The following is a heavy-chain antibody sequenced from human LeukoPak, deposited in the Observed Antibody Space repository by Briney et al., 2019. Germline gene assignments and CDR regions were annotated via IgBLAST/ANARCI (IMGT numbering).Heavy chain of an antibody. CDR3: AKGQRALLLYFGESLDY. D-gene: IGHD3-10*01. V-gene: IGHV3-21*01. CDR2: ISSSSSYI. Sequence: GGSLRLSCAASGFTFSSYSMNWVRQAPGKGLEWVSSISSSSSYIYYADSVKGRFTISRDNSKNTLFLQMNSLRADDTAIYYCAKGQRALLLYFGESLDYWGQGTLVTVSS. CDR1: GFTFSSYS. J-gene: IGHJ4*02.